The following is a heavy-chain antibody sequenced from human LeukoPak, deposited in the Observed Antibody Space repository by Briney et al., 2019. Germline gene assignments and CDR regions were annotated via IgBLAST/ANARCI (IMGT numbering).Heavy chain of an antibody. J-gene: IGHJ5*02. V-gene: IGHV4-34*01. D-gene: IGHD2-2*01. Sequence: PSETLSLTCAVYGGSFSGYYWSWIRQPPGKGLEWIGEINHGGSTNYNPSLKSRVTISVDTSRKQFSLKLSSVTAADSAVYYCATNPGGYCSSSNCYGEAPWGQGTLATVSS. CDR1: GGSFSGYY. CDR3: ATNPGGYCSSSNCYGEAP. CDR2: INHGGST.